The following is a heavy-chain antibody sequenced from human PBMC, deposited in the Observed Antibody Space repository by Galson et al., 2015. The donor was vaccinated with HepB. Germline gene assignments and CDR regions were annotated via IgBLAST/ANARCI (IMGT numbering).Heavy chain of an antibody. D-gene: IGHD3-22*01. CDR1: GYTFTEYY. CDR2: INPNSGAT. Sequence: SVKVSCKASGYTFTEYYIHWVRQAPGQGLEWMGCINPNSGATDYAQQFQGRVTMTRDTSTRTAHLELSRLTSDDTSVFYCARGPPYYYDRSGYYIDNWAQGTLVTVSS. CDR3: ARGPPYYYDRSGYYIDN. V-gene: IGHV1-2*02. J-gene: IGHJ4*02.